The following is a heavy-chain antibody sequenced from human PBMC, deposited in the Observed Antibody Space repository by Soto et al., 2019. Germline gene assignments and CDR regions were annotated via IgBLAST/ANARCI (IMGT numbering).Heavy chain of an antibody. CDR1: GFTFSNAW. Sequence: EVQLVESGGGLVKPGGSLRLSCAASGFTFSNAWMSWVRQAPGKGLEWVGRIKSKTDGGTTDYAAPVKGRFTISRDDSKNTLYLQMNSLRAEDTALYYCAREYCSSGSCYHYFDYWGQGPPVTVSS. V-gene: IGHV3-15*01. D-gene: IGHD2-15*01. CDR2: IKSKTDGGTT. J-gene: IGHJ4*02. CDR3: AREYCSSGSCYHYFDY.